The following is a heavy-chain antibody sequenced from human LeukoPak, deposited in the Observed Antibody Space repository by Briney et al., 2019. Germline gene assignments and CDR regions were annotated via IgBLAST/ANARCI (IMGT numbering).Heavy chain of an antibody. Sequence: GGSLRLSCAASGFTFRSYAMSWVRQAPGKGLEWVSAVTGSGGDTYYADSVKGRFTISRDNSKNTLYPQMNSLRAEDTAVYYCAKELPDTAFFTVDYWGQGTLVTVSS. J-gene: IGHJ4*02. D-gene: IGHD5-18*01. CDR2: VTGSGGDT. CDR3: AKELPDTAFFTVDY. V-gene: IGHV3-23*01. CDR1: GFTFRSYA.